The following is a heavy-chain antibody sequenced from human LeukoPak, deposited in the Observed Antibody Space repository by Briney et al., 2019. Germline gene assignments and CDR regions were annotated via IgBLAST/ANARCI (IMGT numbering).Heavy chain of an antibody. J-gene: IGHJ4*02. CDR1: GFTFSNYA. Sequence: PGGSLRLSCAASGFTFSNYAMSWVRQAPGKGLEWVAVISSDGTNKNYADSVKGRFTISRDKAKNTVYLQVNGLRSEDTAVYYCARDPVTTWGYFDYWGQGTLVTVSS. CDR3: ARDPVTTWGYFDY. CDR2: ISSDGTNK. D-gene: IGHD4-17*01. V-gene: IGHV3-30-3*01.